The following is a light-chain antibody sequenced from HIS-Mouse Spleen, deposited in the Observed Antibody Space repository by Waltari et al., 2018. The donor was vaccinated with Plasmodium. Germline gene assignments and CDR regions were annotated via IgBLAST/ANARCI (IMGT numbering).Light chain of an antibody. J-gene: IGKJ2*01. V-gene: IGKV1-17*03. CDR3: LQHNSYPMYT. Sequence: DTQMTQSPSAMSASVGDSVTITCRASQGISNYLAWFQQKPGKVPTRLIYAASSLQSGVPSRFSGSGSGTEFTLTISSLQPEDFATYYCLQHNSYPMYTFGQGTKLEIK. CDR2: AAS. CDR1: QGISNY.